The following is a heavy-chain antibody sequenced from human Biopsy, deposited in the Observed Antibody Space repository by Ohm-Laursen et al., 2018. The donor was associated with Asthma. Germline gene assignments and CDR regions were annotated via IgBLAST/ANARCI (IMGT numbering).Heavy chain of an antibody. Sequence: SSVKVSCKTSGYTSTSYDINWVRQATGQGLEWMGWMNPNSGNTGYPQNFQGRVTMARDTSISTAYMELSSLRSEDTAVYYCTRWSLRVRDTPNDYWGQGTLVTVSS. J-gene: IGHJ4*02. CDR1: GYTSTSYD. CDR2: MNPNSGNT. CDR3: TRWSLRVRDTPNDY. D-gene: IGHD3-16*01. V-gene: IGHV1-8*01.